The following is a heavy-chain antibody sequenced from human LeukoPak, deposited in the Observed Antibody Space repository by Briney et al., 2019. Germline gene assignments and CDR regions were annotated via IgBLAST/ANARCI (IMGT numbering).Heavy chain of an antibody. CDR2: ISGSGGST. CDR1: GFTFSSYA. V-gene: IGHV3-23*01. Sequence: GGSLRLSCAASGFTFSSYAMSWVRQAPGKGLEWVSAISGSGGSTYYADSVKGRFTISRDNSKNTLYLQMNSLRAEDTAVYYCAKDDNYYYDSSGYYYVLDYWGQGTLVTVSS. J-gene: IGHJ4*02. D-gene: IGHD3-22*01. CDR3: AKDDNYYYDSSGYYYVLDY.